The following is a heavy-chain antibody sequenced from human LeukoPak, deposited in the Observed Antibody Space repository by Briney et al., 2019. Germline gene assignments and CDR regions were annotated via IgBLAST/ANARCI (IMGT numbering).Heavy chain of an antibody. CDR3: QRDLSSGWYRDY. Sequence: ASVTVSCKASGYTFTDYYMHWVRPAPGQGLEWMGWINPNSGGTNYAQKFQGRVTMTRDTSISTAYMDLSRLRSNDRAGHLFQRDLSSGWYRDYWGQGTLVTVSS. V-gene: IGHV1-2*02. CDR2: INPNSGGT. CDR1: GYTFTDYY. D-gene: IGHD6-19*01. J-gene: IGHJ4*02.